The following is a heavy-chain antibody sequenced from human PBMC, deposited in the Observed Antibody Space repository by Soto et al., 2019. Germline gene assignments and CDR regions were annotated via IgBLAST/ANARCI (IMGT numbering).Heavy chain of an antibody. CDR3: ARVYGYGYGHFDF. Sequence: ASVKVSCKASGYTFTNYDINWVRHATGQGLEWMGWMNAHNGNTNYAQNLQDRITVTTDTSTSTAYMELRSLRPEDTAIYYCARVYGYGYGHFDFWGQGSLVTVSS. V-gene: IGHV1-18*01. CDR1: GYTFTNYD. D-gene: IGHD5-18*01. CDR2: MNAHNGNT. J-gene: IGHJ4*02.